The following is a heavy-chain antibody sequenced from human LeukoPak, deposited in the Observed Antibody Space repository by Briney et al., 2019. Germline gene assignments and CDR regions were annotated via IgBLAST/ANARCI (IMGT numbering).Heavy chain of an antibody. D-gene: IGHD1-26*01. CDR1: GFTFSSYG. CDR3: AREGAMTLNWFDP. CDR2: IRYDGSNK. Sequence: GGSLRLSCAASGFTFSSYGMHWVRQAPGKGLEWVAFIRYDGSNKYYADSVKGRFTISRDNSKNTLYPQMNSLRAEDTAVYYCAREGAMTLNWFDPWGQGTLVTVSS. J-gene: IGHJ5*02. V-gene: IGHV3-30*02.